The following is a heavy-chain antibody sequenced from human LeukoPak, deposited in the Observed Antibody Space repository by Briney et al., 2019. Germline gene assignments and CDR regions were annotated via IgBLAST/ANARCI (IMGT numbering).Heavy chain of an antibody. Sequence: EGSLRLSCAASGFTFSSYSMNWVRQAPGKGLEGVSSISSSSSYIYYADSVKGRFTISRDNAKNSLYLQMNSLRAEDTAVYYCARDLCQGAGTCMDVWGKGTTVTVSS. J-gene: IGHJ6*03. CDR1: GFTFSSYS. CDR2: ISSSSSYI. CDR3: ARDLCQGAGTCMDV. D-gene: IGHD6-19*01. V-gene: IGHV3-21*01.